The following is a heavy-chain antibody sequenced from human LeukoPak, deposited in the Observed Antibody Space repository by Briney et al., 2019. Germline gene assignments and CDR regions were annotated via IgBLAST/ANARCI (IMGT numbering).Heavy chain of an antibody. V-gene: IGHV3-23*01. CDR2: ISGSGGST. CDR3: AKHYDIHLNWFDP. J-gene: IGHJ5*02. CDR1: GFTFDDYG. Sequence: PGGSLRLSCAASGFTFDDYGMSWVRQAPGKGLEWVSAISGSGGSTYYADSVKGRFTISRDNSKNTLYLQMNSLRAEDTAVYYCAKHYDIHLNWFDPWGQGTLVTVSS. D-gene: IGHD3-9*01.